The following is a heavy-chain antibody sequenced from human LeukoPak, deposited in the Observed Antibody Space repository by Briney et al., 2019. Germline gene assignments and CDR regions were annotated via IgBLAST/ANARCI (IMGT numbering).Heavy chain of an antibody. CDR2: VSWNSVYI. CDR1: GFTFDDYA. CDR3: AKGSPGDSNAFDI. Sequence: GGSLRLSCAASGFTFDDYATHWVRQVPGKGLEWVSGVSWNSVYIGYADSVKGRFIISRDNAKNSLYLQMNSLRAEDTALYYCAKGSPGDSNAFDIWGQGTMVTVSS. J-gene: IGHJ3*02. D-gene: IGHD7-27*01. V-gene: IGHV3-9*01.